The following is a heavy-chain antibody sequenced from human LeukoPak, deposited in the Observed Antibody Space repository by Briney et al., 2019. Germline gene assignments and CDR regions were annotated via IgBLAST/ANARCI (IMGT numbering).Heavy chain of an antibody. V-gene: IGHV1-46*01. CDR1: GYAFASYY. Sequence: GASVKGSCTASGYAFASYYIHGGRRAPGQGLEWMGIINPSGGSTSYAQKFQGRVTMTRDTSTSTVYMELSSLRSEDTAVYYCARTVDTAPGLGLDYWGQGTLVTVSS. CDR2: INPSGGST. CDR3: ARTVDTAPGLGLDY. D-gene: IGHD5-18*01. J-gene: IGHJ4*02.